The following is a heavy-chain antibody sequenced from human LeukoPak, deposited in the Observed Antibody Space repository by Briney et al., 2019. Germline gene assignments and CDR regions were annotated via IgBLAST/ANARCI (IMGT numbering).Heavy chain of an antibody. CDR2: INPSGGST. D-gene: IGHD3-22*01. J-gene: IGHJ4*02. Sequence: ASVKVSCKASGYTFTSYYMHWVRQAPGQGLEWMGIINPSGGSTSYAQKFQGRVTMTRDTSTRTVYMELSSLRSEDTAVYYSARDWGHYYDSSGYYPDYWGQGPLVTVSS. V-gene: IGHV1-46*01. CDR3: ARDWGHYYDSSGYYPDY. CDR1: GYTFTSYY.